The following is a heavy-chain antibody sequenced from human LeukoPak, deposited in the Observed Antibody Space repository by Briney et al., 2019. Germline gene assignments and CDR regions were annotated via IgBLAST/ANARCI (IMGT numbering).Heavy chain of an antibody. V-gene: IGHV4-34*01. CDR1: GGSFSGYY. CDR2: INHSGST. J-gene: IGHJ4*02. CDR3: ARGRGSYNY. D-gene: IGHD1-26*01. Sequence: SETLSLTCAVYGGSFSGYYWSWIRQPPGKGLEWIGEINHSGSTNYNPSLKSRVTISVDTSKNQFSLKLSSVTAADTAVYYCARGRGSYNYWGQGTLVTVSS.